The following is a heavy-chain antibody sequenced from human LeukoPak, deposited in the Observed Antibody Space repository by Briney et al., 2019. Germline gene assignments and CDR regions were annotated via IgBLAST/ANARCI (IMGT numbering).Heavy chain of an antibody. CDR2: IYPSGGST. CDR3: ATDSYYYDSSGYYYFDY. Sequence: GASVKVSCKASGYTFTTYYMHWVRQAPGQGLEWMGMIYPSGGSTRNAQKFQGRVTMTEDTSTDTAYMELSSLRSEDTAVYYCATDSYYYDSSGYYYFDYWGQGTLVTVSS. D-gene: IGHD3-22*01. V-gene: IGHV1-46*01. CDR1: GYTFTTYY. J-gene: IGHJ4*02.